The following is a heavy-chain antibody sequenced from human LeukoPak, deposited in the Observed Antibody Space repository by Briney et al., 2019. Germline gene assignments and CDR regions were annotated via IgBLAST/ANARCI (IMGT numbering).Heavy chain of an antibody. CDR3: ARGNYYDSSGYYSFDY. J-gene: IGHJ4*02. V-gene: IGHV3-11*01. D-gene: IGHD3-22*01. CDR2: ISSSGSTI. CDR1: GFTFSDYY. Sequence: GGSLRLSSAASGFTFSDYYMSWIRQAPGKGLEWVSYISSSGSTIYYADSVKGRFTISRDNAKNSLYLQMNSLRAEDTAVYYCARGNYYDSSGYYSFDYWGQGTLVTVSS.